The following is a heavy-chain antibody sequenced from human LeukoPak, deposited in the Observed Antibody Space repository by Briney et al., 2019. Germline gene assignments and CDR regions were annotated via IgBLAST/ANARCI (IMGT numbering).Heavy chain of an antibody. V-gene: IGHV3-21*01. CDR2: ISSSSSYI. Sequence: GGSLRLSCAASGFTFSSYSMNWVRQAPGKGLEWVSSISSSSSYIYYADSVKGRFTISRDNAKDSLYLQMNSLRVEDTAVYYCAKAYTIFGEVIFQYHYMDLWGKGTTVTVSS. CDR1: GFTFSSYS. D-gene: IGHD3-3*01. CDR3: AKAYTIFGEVIFQYHYMDL. J-gene: IGHJ6*03.